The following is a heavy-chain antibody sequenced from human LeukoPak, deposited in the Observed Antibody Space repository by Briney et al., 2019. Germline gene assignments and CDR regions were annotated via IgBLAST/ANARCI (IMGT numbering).Heavy chain of an antibody. CDR1: GFTFSRYS. CDR3: AKGGGSSGRSYYLDY. D-gene: IGHD6-19*01. J-gene: IGHJ4*02. V-gene: IGHV3-30*18. CDR2: ISNDGNNK. Sequence: GGSLRLSCAASGFTFSRYSMNWVRQAPGKGLEWVAAISNDGNNKFYADSVKGRFTTSRDNPKNTMNLQMNSLRAEDTAVYYCAKGGGSSGRSYYLDYWGQGTLVTVSS.